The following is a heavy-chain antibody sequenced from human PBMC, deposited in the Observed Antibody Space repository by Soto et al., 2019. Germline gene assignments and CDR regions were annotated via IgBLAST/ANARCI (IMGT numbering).Heavy chain of an antibody. CDR1: GFTFSDYY. J-gene: IGHJ4*02. CDR3: ARNYVWGSYN. D-gene: IGHD3-16*01. CDR2: ISSGGSTI. V-gene: IGHV3-11*01. Sequence: QVPLVESGGGLVKPGGSLRLSCAVSGFTFSDYYMTWIRQAPGKGLEWVSYISSGGSTISYADSVKGRFTISRDNAKNSLYLQMNSLRVEDTAVYYCARNYVWGSYNWGQGTLVTVTS.